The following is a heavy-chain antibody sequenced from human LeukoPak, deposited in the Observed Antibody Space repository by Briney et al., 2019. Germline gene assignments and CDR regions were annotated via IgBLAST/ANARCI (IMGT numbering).Heavy chain of an antibody. CDR1: GFTFSSYW. Sequence: GGPLRLSCAASGFTFSSYWMHWVRQAPGEGLVWVSRINPDGSSTSYADSVKGRLPISRDNAKNILYLQMNSLRAEDTAVYYCARVDWNYLAFDIWGQGTMVTVSS. V-gene: IGHV3-74*01. D-gene: IGHD1-7*01. CDR2: INPDGSST. CDR3: ARVDWNYLAFDI. J-gene: IGHJ3*02.